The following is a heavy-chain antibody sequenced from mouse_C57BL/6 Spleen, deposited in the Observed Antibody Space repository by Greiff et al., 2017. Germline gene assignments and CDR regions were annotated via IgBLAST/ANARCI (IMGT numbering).Heavy chain of an antibody. CDR2: INPNNGGT. CDR3: ARKEAFYDCDGHYYAMDY. Sequence: DVKLQESGPELVKPGASVKMSCKASGYTFTDYNMHWVKQSHGKGLEWIGYINPNNGGTSYNQKFKGKATLTVNKSSSTAYMELRSLTSEDSAVYYCARKEAFYDCDGHYYAMDYWGQGTSVTVSS. CDR1: GYTFTDYN. V-gene: IGHV1-22*01. D-gene: IGHD2-4*01. J-gene: IGHJ4*01.